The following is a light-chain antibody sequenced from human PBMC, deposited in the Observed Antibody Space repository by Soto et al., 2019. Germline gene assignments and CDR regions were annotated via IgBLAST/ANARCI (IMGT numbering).Light chain of an antibody. CDR3: SSYTTSTTRV. CDR1: NRVVGAYNY. J-gene: IGLJ1*01. CDR2: DVS. Sequence: QSALTQPASVSGSPGQSITISCTGNNRVVGAYNYVSWYQHHPGDAPKLLIYDVSTRPSGVSNRFSGSKSGNTASLTISGLQAEDEADYYCSSYTTSTTRVFGTGTKVTVL. V-gene: IGLV2-14*03.